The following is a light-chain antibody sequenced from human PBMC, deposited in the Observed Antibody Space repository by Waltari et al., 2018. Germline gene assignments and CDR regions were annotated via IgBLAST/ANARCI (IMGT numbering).Light chain of an antibody. J-gene: IGKJ2*03. Sequence: DIQMTQSPSTLSASVGDRVTITCRASQSISSWLAWYQQKPGKAPKLLIYKASSLESGVPSRFSGSGSGTEYTLTISSLQPDDFATYYCQQYNSFPYSFGQGTKLEIK. CDR2: KAS. CDR3: QQYNSFPYS. CDR1: QSISSW. V-gene: IGKV1-5*03.